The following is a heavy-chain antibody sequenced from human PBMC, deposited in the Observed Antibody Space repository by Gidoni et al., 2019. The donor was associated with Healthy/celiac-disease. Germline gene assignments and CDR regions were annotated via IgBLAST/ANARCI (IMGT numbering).Heavy chain of an antibody. CDR1: VGSVSSGSYY. V-gene: IGHV4-61*01. CDR3: ARVYSYSSSWLDY. J-gene: IGHJ4*02. D-gene: IGHD6-13*01. CDR2: IYYSGST. Sequence: QVQLQESGPGLVKPSETLSLTCTVSVGSVSSGSYYWSWIRPPPGKGLEWIGYIYYSGSTNYNPSLKSRVTISVDTSKNQFSLKLSSVTAADTAVYYCARVYSYSSSWLDYWGQGTLVTVSS.